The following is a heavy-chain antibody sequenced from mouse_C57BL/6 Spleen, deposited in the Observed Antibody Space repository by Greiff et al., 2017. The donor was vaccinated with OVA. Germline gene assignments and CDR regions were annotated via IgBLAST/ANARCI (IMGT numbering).Heavy chain of an antibody. V-gene: IGHV1-15*01. CDR1: GYTFTDYE. Sequence: VQLQESGAELVRPGASVTLSCKASGYTFTDYEMHWVKQTPVHGLEWIGAIDPETGGTAYNQKFKGKAILTADKSSSTAYMELRSLTSEDSAVYYCTRRGLYCWFAYWGQGTLVTVSA. CDR3: TRRGLYCWFAY. CDR2: IDPETGGT. J-gene: IGHJ3*01. D-gene: IGHD1-1*01.